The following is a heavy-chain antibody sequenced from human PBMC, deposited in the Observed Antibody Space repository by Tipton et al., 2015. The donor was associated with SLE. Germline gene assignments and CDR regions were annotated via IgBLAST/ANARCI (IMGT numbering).Heavy chain of an antibody. CDR3: ARDGGEDSSTSLDY. D-gene: IGHD2-2*01. V-gene: IGHV4-59*01. CDR1: GGSISSYY. CDR2: IYYSGST. J-gene: IGHJ4*02. Sequence: TLSLTCTVSGGSISSYYWCWIRQPPGKGLEWIGYIYYSGSTNYNPSLKSRVTISVDTSKNQFSLKLISVTAADTAVYYCARDGGEDSSTSLDYWGQGTLVTVSS.